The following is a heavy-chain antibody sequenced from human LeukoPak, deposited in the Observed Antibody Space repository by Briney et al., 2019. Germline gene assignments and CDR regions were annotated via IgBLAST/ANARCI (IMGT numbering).Heavy chain of an antibody. CDR2: IYYSGST. CDR1: GGSISSYY. D-gene: IGHD6-13*01. J-gene: IGHJ4*02. Sequence: PSETLSLTCTVSGGSISSYYWSWIRQPPGKGLEWIGYIYYSGSTNYNPSLKSRVTISVDTSKNQFSLKLSSVTAADTAVYYCARSIAAAGIAFDYWSQGTLVTVSS. CDR3: ARSIAAAGIAFDY. V-gene: IGHV4-59*01.